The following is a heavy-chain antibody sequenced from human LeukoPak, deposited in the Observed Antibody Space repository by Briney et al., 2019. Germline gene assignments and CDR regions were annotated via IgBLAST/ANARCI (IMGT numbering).Heavy chain of an antibody. CDR1: GFTFSDYY. Sequence: PGGSLRLSCAASGFTFSDYYMSWIRQAPGKGLEWVSYISSSGSTIYYADSVKGRFTISRDNAKNSLYLQMNSLRAEDTAAYYCARTSPAVLSFDPWGQGTLVTVSS. V-gene: IGHV3-11*01. CDR2: ISSSGSTI. D-gene: IGHD2/OR15-2a*01. J-gene: IGHJ5*02. CDR3: ARTSPAVLSFDP.